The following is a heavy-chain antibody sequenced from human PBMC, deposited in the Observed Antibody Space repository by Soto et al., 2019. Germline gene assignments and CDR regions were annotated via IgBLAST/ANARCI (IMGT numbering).Heavy chain of an antibody. V-gene: IGHV3-53*04. CDR2: IYSSGDT. D-gene: IGHD4-17*01. Sequence: EVQLVESGGGLVQPGGSLRLSCAASGFTVSTSYMSWVRQAPGKGLEWVSGIYSSGDTYYADSVKGRFTISRHNSKNTMALQMNSLRAEDMGVYYCARGHDYGEHYTRRIAEYFQYWGQGTLVTVSS. CDR1: GFTVSTSY. CDR3: ARGHDYGEHYTRRIAEYFQY. J-gene: IGHJ1*01.